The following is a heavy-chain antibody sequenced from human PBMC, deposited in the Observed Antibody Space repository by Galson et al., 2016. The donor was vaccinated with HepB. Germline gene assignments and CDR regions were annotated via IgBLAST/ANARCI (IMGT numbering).Heavy chain of an antibody. V-gene: IGHV5-51*01. J-gene: IGHJ5*02. D-gene: IGHD6-19*01. CDR3: VRHGGYGTGWYLLYPIDR. CDR1: GYSFTNYW. CDR2: IYPGDSDI. Sequence: QSGAEVKKPGESLKISCKGSGYSFTNYWIAWVRQMPGKGLEWMGIIYPGDSDIRYSPSFQGQVTISADTSISTAYLQWSSLKASDTAMYYCVRHGGYGTGWYLLYPIDRWGQGTRVTVSS.